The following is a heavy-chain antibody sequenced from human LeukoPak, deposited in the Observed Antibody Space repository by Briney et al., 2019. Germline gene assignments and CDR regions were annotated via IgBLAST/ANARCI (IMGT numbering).Heavy chain of an antibody. CDR1: GGSISSYY. J-gene: IGHJ4*02. CDR3: ARQVDYYDSSSFDY. CDR2: IYYSGST. D-gene: IGHD3-22*01. V-gene: IGHV4-59*08. Sequence: PSETPSLTCTVSGGSISSYYWSWIRQPPGKGLEWIGYIYYSGSTNYNPSLKSRVTISVDTSKNQFSLKLSSVTAADTAVYYCARQVDYYDSSSFDYWGQGTLVTVSS.